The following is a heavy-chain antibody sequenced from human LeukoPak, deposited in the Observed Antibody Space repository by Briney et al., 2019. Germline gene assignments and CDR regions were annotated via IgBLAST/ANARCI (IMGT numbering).Heavy chain of an antibody. Sequence: GGSLTLSCAASGFAFSNYWMHWVRQAPGKGLVWVSRIKSDGSGIAYADSVEGRFTISRDNAKKTLYLQMNSLRAEDTAMYYCAGLDFGQDYWGQGTLVTVSS. CDR3: AGLDFGQDY. J-gene: IGHJ4*02. V-gene: IGHV3-74*01. D-gene: IGHD3/OR15-3a*01. CDR2: IKSDGSGI. CDR1: GFAFSNYW.